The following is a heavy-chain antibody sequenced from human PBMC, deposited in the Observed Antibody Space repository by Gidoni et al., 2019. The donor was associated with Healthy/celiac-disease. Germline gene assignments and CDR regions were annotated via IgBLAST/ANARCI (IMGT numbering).Heavy chain of an antibody. CDR2: IYSGGST. D-gene: IGHD4-17*01. J-gene: IGHJ4*02. CDR3: ARGRTTVVTPGYFDY. CDR1: GFTVSSNY. V-gene: IGHV3-53*01. Sequence: EVQLVESGGGLIQPGGSLRLSCAASGFTVSSNYMSWVRQAPGKGLEWVSVIYSGGSTYYADSVKGRFTISRDNSKNTLYLQMNSLRAEDTAVYYCARGRTTVVTPGYFDYWGQGTLVTVSS.